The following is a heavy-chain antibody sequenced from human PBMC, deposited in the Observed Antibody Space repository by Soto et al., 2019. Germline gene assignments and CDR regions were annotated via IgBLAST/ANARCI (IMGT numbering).Heavy chain of an antibody. CDR3: ARDRGIVTYYFDY. Sequence: TLSLTCTVSGGSISSYYWSWIRQPPGKGLEWIGEINHSGSTNYNPSLKSRVTISVDTSKNQFSLKLSSVTAADTAVYYCARDRGIVTYYFDYWGQGTLVTVSS. CDR1: GGSISSYY. CDR2: INHSGST. J-gene: IGHJ4*02. V-gene: IGHV4-34*01. D-gene: IGHD1-26*01.